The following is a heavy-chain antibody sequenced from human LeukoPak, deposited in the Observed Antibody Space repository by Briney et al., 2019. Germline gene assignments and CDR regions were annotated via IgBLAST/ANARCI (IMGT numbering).Heavy chain of an antibody. D-gene: IGHD3-22*01. V-gene: IGHV1-69*13. J-gene: IGHJ4*02. CDR3: ARDLGYYYDSSASTAFDY. Sequence: GASVKVSCKASGGTFSSYAISWVRQAPGQGLEWMGGIIPILGTANYAQKFQGRVTITADESTSTAYMELSSLRSEDTAVYYCARDLGYYYDSSASTAFDYWGQGTLVTVSS. CDR2: IIPILGTA. CDR1: GGTFSSYA.